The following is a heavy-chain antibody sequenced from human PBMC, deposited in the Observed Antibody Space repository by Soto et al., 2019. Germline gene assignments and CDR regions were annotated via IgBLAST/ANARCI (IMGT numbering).Heavy chain of an antibody. Sequence: EVQLVESGGGPVKPGGSLRLSCAASGFTFSSYSMNWVRQAPGKGLEWVSSISSSSSYIYYADSVKGRFTISRDNAKNSLYLQMNSLRAEDTAVYYCATLGATLGRDAFDIWGQGTMVTVSS. J-gene: IGHJ3*02. CDR1: GFTFSSYS. D-gene: IGHD1-26*01. CDR3: ATLGATLGRDAFDI. V-gene: IGHV3-21*01. CDR2: ISSSSSYI.